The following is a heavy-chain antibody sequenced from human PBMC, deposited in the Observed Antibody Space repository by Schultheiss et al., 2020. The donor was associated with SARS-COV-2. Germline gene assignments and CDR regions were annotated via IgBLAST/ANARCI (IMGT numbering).Heavy chain of an antibody. CDR2: IYSSGST. CDR3: ARLLGAHYYFDY. J-gene: IGHJ4*02. D-gene: IGHD1-26*01. V-gene: IGHV4-59*01. CDR1: GGSISSYY. Sequence: SQTLSLTCTVSGGSISSYYWGWIRQPPGKGLEWIAYIYSSGSTNYNPSLKSRVTISVDTSKNQFSLRLIPVTAADTAVYYCARLLGAHYYFDYWGRGTLVTGSS.